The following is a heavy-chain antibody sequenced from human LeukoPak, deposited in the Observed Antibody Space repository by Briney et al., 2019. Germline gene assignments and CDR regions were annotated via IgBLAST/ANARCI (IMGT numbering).Heavy chain of an antibody. CDR2: INQSGST. V-gene: IGHV4-34*01. D-gene: IGHD1-26*01. Sequence: PSETLSLTCAVYGGSFSGYYWSWIRQPPGKGLEWIGEINQSGSTNYNPSLKSRVTISVDTSKNQFSLKLSSVTAADTAVYYCARGELGATPYNWFDPWGQGTLVTVSS. CDR1: GGSFSGYY. CDR3: ARGELGATPYNWFDP. J-gene: IGHJ5*02.